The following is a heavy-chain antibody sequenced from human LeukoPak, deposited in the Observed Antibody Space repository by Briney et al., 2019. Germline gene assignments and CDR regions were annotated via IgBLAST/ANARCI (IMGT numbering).Heavy chain of an antibody. CDR2: ISSSSSYI. J-gene: IGHJ4*02. Sequence: GGSLRLSCAASGFTFSSYSMNWVRQAPGKGLEWVSSISSSSSYIYYADSVKGRFAISRDNAKNSLYLQMNSLRAEDTAVYYCARDLYCTNGVCYGYYFDYWGQGTLVTVSS. CDR1: GFTFSSYS. CDR3: ARDLYCTNGVCYGYYFDY. D-gene: IGHD2-8*01. V-gene: IGHV3-21*01.